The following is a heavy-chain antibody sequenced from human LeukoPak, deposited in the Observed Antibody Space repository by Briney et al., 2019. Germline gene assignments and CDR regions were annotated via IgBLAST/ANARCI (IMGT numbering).Heavy chain of an antibody. CDR2: ISSGGSSI. J-gene: IGHJ4*02. D-gene: IGHD3-10*01. CDR3: ARDTYGSGSYYNAPLDY. Sequence: GGSLRLSCAASGFRFNTYWMSWVRQAPGKGLEWVSYISSGGSSIYYADSVKGRFTISRDNAKNSLYLQMNSLRAEDTAVYYCARDTYGSGSYYNAPLDYWGQGTLVTVSS. CDR1: GFRFNTYW. V-gene: IGHV3-48*01.